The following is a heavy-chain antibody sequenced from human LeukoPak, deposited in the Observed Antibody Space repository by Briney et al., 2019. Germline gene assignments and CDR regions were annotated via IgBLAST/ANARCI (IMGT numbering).Heavy chain of an antibody. V-gene: IGHV3-53*01. CDR3: ARDFNYGSGSNYYYYMDV. CDR1: GFTVSSNY. Sequence: SGGSLRLSCAASGFTVSSNYMSWVRQAPGKGLDWVSVIYSGGSTYYADSVKGRFTISRDNSKNTLYLQMNSLRAEDTAVYYCARDFNYGSGSNYYYYMDVWGKGTTVTVSS. CDR2: IYSGGST. D-gene: IGHD3-10*01. J-gene: IGHJ6*03.